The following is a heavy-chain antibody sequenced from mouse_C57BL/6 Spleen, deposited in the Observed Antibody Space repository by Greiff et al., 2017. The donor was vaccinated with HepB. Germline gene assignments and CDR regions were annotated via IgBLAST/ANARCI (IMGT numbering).Heavy chain of an antibody. J-gene: IGHJ4*01. CDR2: INPNNGGT. Sequence: EVQLQQSGPELVKPGASVKISCKASGYTFTDYYMNWVKQSHGKSLEWIGDINPNNGGTSYNQKFKGKATLTVDKSSSTAYMELRSLTSEDSAVYYCATQNGSTGYNDMDYWGQGTTVTVAS. CDR3: ATQNGSTGYNDMDY. D-gene: IGHD3-2*02. CDR1: GYTFTDYY. V-gene: IGHV1-26*01.